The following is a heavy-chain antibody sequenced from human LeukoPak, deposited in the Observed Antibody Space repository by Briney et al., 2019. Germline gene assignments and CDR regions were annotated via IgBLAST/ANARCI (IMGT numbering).Heavy chain of an antibody. Sequence: ASVKVSCKASGYTFTGYYMHWVRQAPGQGLEWMGWINPNSGGTNYAQKFQGRVTMTRDTSISTAYMELSRLRSDDTAVYYCASLPHVDTAMAPRWGQGTLVTVSS. J-gene: IGHJ4*02. CDR1: GYTFTGYY. D-gene: IGHD5-18*01. V-gene: IGHV1-2*02. CDR2: INPNSGGT. CDR3: ASLPHVDTAMAPR.